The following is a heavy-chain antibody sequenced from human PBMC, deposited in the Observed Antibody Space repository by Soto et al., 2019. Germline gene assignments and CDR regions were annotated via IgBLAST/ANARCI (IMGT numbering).Heavy chain of an antibody. V-gene: IGHV1-18*01. CDR2: ISAYNGNT. J-gene: IGHJ6*02. D-gene: IGHD3-9*01. Sequence: ASVKVSCKASGYTFTSYGISWVRQTPGQGLEWMGWISAYNGNTNYAQKLQGRVTMTTDTSTSTAYMELRSLRSDDTAVYYCARDSRGYFDWLLDTHRGMDVWGQGTTVTVSS. CDR1: GYTFTSYG. CDR3: ARDSRGYFDWLLDTHRGMDV.